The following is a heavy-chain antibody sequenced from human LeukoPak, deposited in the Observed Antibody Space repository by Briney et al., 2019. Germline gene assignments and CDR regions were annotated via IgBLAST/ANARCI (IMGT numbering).Heavy chain of an antibody. CDR1: GFTFSSSW. CDR2: INPDGSTR. J-gene: IGHJ4*02. CDR3: AKLLGTATRYDY. D-gene: IGHD1-7*01. Sequence: GGSLRLSCVTSGFTFSSSWMSWVRQALGKGLEWVASINPDGSTRHHVDSLKGRFTISRDNAKKSLFLQMGALRAEDTAVYFCAKLLGTATRYDYWGLGTLVIVSS. V-gene: IGHV3-7*01.